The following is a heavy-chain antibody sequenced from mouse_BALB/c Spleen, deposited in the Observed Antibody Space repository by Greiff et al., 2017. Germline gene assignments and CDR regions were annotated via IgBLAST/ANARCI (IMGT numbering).Heavy chain of an antibody. CDR2: ISSGSSTI. D-gene: IGHD4-1*02. Sequence: EVQVVESGGGLVQPGGSRKLSCAASGFTFSSFGMHWVRQAPEKGLEWVAYISSGSSTIYYADTVKGRFTISRDNPKNTLFLQMTSLRSEDTAMYYCARGQLGRAMDYWGQGTSVTVSS. V-gene: IGHV5-17*02. J-gene: IGHJ4*01. CDR1: GFTFSSFG. CDR3: ARGQLGRAMDY.